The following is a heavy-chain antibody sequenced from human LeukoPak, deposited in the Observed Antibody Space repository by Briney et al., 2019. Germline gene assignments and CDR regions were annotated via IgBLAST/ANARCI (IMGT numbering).Heavy chain of an antibody. CDR2: IKQDGSEK. J-gene: IGHJ4*02. Sequence: GGSLRLSCAASGFTFSSYAMSWVRQAPGKGLEWVASIKQDGSEKYYVDSVKGRFTISRDNAKNSLYLQMNSLRAEDTAVYYCARMAHFGDYLLDYWGQGALVTVSS. CDR1: GFTFSSYA. V-gene: IGHV3-7*01. D-gene: IGHD4-17*01. CDR3: ARMAHFGDYLLDY.